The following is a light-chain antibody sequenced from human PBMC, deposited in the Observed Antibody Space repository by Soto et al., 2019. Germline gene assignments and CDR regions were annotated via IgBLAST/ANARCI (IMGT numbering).Light chain of an antibody. J-gene: IGKJ1*01. CDR1: QGIANY. CDR2: AAS. Sequence: DIQLTQSPSFLSASVGDRVSITCRASQGIANYLAWFQQKPGKAPELLIFAASTLRSGVPSRFSGSGSGTEFTLTISNLQPDDFATYYCQQYSVYSRTFGQGTKVDIK. V-gene: IGKV1-16*01. CDR3: QQYSVYSRT.